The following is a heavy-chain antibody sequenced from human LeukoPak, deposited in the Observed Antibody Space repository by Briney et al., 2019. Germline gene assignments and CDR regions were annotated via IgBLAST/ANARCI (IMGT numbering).Heavy chain of an antibody. V-gene: IGHV3-23*01. CDR3: AKDGDRLLGDSYYFDY. D-gene: IGHD3-16*01. Sequence: GGSLRLSCAASGFTFSSYAMSWVRQAPGKGLEWVSAISGSGGSTYYADSVKGGFTISRDNSKNTLYLQMNSLRAEDTAVYYCAKDGDRLLGDSYYFDYWGQGTLVTVSS. CDR2: ISGSGGST. CDR1: GFTFSSYA. J-gene: IGHJ4*02.